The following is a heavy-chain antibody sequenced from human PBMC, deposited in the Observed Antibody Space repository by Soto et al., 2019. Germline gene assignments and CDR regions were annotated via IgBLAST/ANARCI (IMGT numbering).Heavy chain of an antibody. CDR1: GGSISSSSYY. CDR3: ALEGVTIFGVVTPADG. CDR2: IYYSGST. D-gene: IGHD3-3*01. J-gene: IGHJ6*04. V-gene: IGHV4-39*01. Sequence: SETLSLTCTVSGGSISSSSYYWGWIRQPPGKGLEWIGSIYYSGSTYYNPSLKSRVTISVDTSKNQFSLKLSSVTAADTAVYYCALEGVTIFGVVTPADGWGKGTTVTVSS.